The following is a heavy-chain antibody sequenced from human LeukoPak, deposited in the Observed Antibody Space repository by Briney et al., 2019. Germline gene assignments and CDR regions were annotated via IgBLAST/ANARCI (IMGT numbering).Heavy chain of an antibody. V-gene: IGHV4-61*02. J-gene: IGHJ5*02. CDR3: ARVRRYCSSTSCYAGGVYNWFDP. Sequence: SETLSLTCTVSGGSISSGSYFGSWTRQPAGKGLEWIGRIYTSGSTNYNPSLKSRVTISVDTSKNQFSLKLSSVTAADTAVYYCARVRRYCSSTSCYAGGVYNWFDPWGQGTLVTVSS. CDR1: GGSISSGSYF. CDR2: IYTSGST. D-gene: IGHD2-2*01.